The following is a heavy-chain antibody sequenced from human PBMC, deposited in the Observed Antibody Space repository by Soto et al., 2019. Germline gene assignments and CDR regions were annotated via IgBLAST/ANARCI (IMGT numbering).Heavy chain of an antibody. Sequence: LRLSCAASGFTFSSYSMNWVRQAPGKGLEWVSYISSSSTIYYADSVKGRFTISRDNAKNSPYLQMNSLRGEDTAVYYCARDSGIVVVPAASDVWGQGTTVTVSS. CDR1: GFTFSSYS. D-gene: IGHD2-2*01. CDR3: ARDSGIVVVPAASDV. V-gene: IGHV3-48*01. J-gene: IGHJ6*02. CDR2: ISSSSTI.